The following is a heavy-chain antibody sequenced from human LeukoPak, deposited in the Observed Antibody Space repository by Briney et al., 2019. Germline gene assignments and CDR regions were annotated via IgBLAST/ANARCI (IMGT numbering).Heavy chain of an antibody. Sequence: SVNVSCKASGFTFTISAMQWVRQARGQRLEWIGWIVVVSGNTKYAQKFQERVTITRDMSTGTAYMELSSLRYEDTAVYYCARAYCSGGSCYLHYYYMDVWGKGTTVTISS. V-gene: IGHV1-58*02. CDR3: ARAYCSGGSCYLHYYYMDV. J-gene: IGHJ6*03. CDR1: GFTFTISA. D-gene: IGHD2-15*01. CDR2: IVVVSGNT.